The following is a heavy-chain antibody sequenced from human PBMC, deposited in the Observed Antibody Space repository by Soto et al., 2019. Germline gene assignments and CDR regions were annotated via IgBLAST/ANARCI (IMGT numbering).Heavy chain of an antibody. CDR3: ARPSLAYCGGDCYSAFDY. Sequence: QVQLVQSGAEVKKPGSSVKVSCKASGGTFSSYAISWVRQAPGQGLEWMGGIIPIFGTANYAQKFQGRVTITADKSTSTAYIELSSLRSEDTAVYYCARPSLAYCGGDCYSAFDYWGQGTLVTVSS. D-gene: IGHD2-21*02. J-gene: IGHJ4*02. CDR1: GGTFSSYA. CDR2: IIPIFGTA. V-gene: IGHV1-69*06.